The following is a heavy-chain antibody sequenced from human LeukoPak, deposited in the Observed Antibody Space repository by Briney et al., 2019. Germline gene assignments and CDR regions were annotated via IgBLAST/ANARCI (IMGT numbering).Heavy chain of an antibody. CDR2: VYSYGSP. CDR3: ARRPGYYDRIDS. J-gene: IGHJ4*02. CDR1: GGSISTNNHY. V-gene: IGHV4-39*01. D-gene: IGHD3-22*01. Sequence: SESLSLTCTVSGGSISTNNHYWVWIRQPPEKGLEWIGTVYSYGSPYYNPSVKSRVTISVDTSKNQFSLQLRSVTAADTAVYYCARRPGYYDRIDSWGQGTLVTVS.